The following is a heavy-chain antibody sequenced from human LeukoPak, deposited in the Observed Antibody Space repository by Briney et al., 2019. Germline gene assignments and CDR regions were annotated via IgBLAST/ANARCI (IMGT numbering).Heavy chain of an antibody. J-gene: IGHJ4*02. Sequence: GGSLRLSCAASGFTFSSYAMHWVRQAPGKGLEWVAVISYDGSNKYYADSVKGRFTISRDNSKNTLYLQMNSLRAEDTAVYYCARDRVYYYDSSGFDYWGQGTLVTVSS. CDR1: GFTFSSYA. CDR2: ISYDGSNK. V-gene: IGHV3-30-3*01. D-gene: IGHD3-22*01. CDR3: ARDRVYYYDSSGFDY.